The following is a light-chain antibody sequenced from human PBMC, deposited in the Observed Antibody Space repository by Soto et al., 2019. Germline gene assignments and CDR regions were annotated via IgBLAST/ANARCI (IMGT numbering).Light chain of an antibody. CDR1: SSDVGLYKY. V-gene: IGLV2-14*03. Sequence: QSVLTQPASVSGSPGQSITISCTATSSDVGLYKYVSWYQQHPCKAPKLIIYDVTNRPSGVSSRFSGSKSGNTASLTISGLLPEDEADYYCMSPTTSVTWVCGGGTKLTVL. CDR2: DVT. CDR3: MSPTTSVTWV. J-gene: IGLJ3*02.